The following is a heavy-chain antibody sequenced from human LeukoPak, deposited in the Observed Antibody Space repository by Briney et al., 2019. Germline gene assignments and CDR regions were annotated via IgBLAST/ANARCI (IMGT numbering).Heavy chain of an antibody. Sequence: GRSLRLSCVASGFTFSNYGMQWVRQAPGKGLEWVTVITGDGSTKFYADSVKGRFTISRDNSRNTLYLQMNSLRAEDAAVYYCARGFYYGMDVWGQGTTVTVSS. CDR2: ITGDGSTK. J-gene: IGHJ6*02. CDR1: GFTFSNYG. CDR3: ARGFYYGMDV. V-gene: IGHV3-33*01.